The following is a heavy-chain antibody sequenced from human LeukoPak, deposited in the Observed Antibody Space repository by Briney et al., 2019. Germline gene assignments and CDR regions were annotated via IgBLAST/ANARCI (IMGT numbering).Heavy chain of an antibody. D-gene: IGHD2-2*01. Sequence: GESLKISCKGSGYSFTSYWIGWVRQMPGKGLEWMGIIYPGDADTRYSPSFQGQVTISADKSISPAYLQWSSLKASDTAMYYCARLSCSSTSCYRYYYYGMDVWGQGTTVTVSS. CDR3: ARLSCSSTSCYRYYYYGMDV. CDR1: GYSFTSYW. CDR2: IYPGDADT. J-gene: IGHJ6*02. V-gene: IGHV5-51*01.